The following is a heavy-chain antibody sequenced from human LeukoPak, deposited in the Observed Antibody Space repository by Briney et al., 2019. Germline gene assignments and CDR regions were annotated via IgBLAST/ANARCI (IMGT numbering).Heavy chain of an antibody. J-gene: IGHJ3*02. CDR3: ARAWERTFDI. D-gene: IGHD1-26*01. V-gene: IGHV3-7*04. CDR2: IEQDGSEK. CDR1: GFTFSTSW. Sequence: PGGSLRLSCAASGFTFSTSWMSWVRQAPGIGLEWVANIEQDGSEKYYVDSVKGRFTISRDNAKNSLSLQMNSLRAEDTAVYYCARAWERTFDIWGQGTMVTVSS.